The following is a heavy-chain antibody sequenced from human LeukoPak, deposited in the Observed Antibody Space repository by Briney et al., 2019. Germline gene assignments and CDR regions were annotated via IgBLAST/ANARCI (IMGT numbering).Heavy chain of an antibody. V-gene: IGHV6-1*01. CDR1: GDSVSSNSDA. J-gene: IGHJ4*02. Sequence: SQTLSLTCAISGDSVSSNSDAWNWIRQSPSRGLEWLGRTYYRSKWYNDYAVSVKSRITINPDTSKNQFSLQLNSVTPEDTAVYYCARDPGAVAGCLDYWGQGTLVTVSS. CDR3: ARDPGAVAGCLDY. CDR2: TYYRSKWYN. D-gene: IGHD6-19*01.